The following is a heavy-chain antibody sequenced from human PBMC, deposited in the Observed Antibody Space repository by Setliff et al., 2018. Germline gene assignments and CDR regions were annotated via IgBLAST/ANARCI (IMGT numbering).Heavy chain of an antibody. V-gene: IGHV3-30-3*01. D-gene: IGHD3-10*01. CDR3: ASRGGFLYYYYYGMDV. CDR2: ISYDGSNK. CDR1: GFTFSSYA. Sequence: GGSLRLSCAASGFTFSSYAMHWARQAPGKGLEWVAVISYDGSNKCYADSVKGRFTISRDNSKNTLYLQMNSLRAEDTAVYYCASRGGFLYYYYYGMDVWGQGTTVTVSS. J-gene: IGHJ6*02.